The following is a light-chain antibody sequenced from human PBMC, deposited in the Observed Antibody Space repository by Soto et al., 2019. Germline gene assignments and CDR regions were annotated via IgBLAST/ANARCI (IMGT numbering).Light chain of an antibody. V-gene: IGLV9-49*01. CDR2: VGTGGIVG. CDR3: GADHGSGSNFVVV. Sequence: QSVLTQPPSASASLGASVTLTFTLSSGDSNYKVDWYQQRPGKGPRFVMRVGTGGIVGSKGDGIPDRFSVLGSGLNRYLTIKNIQEEDESDYHCGADHGSGSNFVVVFGGGTKVTVL. J-gene: IGLJ2*01. CDR1: SGDSNYK.